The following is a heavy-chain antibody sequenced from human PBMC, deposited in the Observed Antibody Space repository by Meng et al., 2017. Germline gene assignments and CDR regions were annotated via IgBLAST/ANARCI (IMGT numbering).Heavy chain of an antibody. J-gene: IGHJ4*02. CDR3: ARKGPYSGYDSYYFDY. V-gene: IGHV4-59*01. Sequence: SETLSLTCTVSGGSISSYYWSWIRQPPGEGLEWIGYIYYSGSTNYNPSLKSRVTISVDTSKNQFSLKLSSVTAADTAVYYCARKGPYSGYDSYYFDYWGQGTLVTVSS. CDR2: IYYSGST. D-gene: IGHD5-12*01. CDR1: GGSISSYY.